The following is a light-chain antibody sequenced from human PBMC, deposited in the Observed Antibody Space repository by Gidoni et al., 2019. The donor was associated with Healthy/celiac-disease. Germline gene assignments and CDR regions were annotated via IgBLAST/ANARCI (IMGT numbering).Light chain of an antibody. CDR3: PRRSNFLT. CDR1: QSVSSY. V-gene: IGKV3-11*01. J-gene: IGKJ3*01. Sequence: EIVLTQSPATLSLYPGERATLTCRASQSVSSYLAWYQQKPGQAPRLLFYDASNRATGIPARFSGSGSGTDFTLTISSLEPEDFAFYFCPRRSNFLTFGPGTKVDIK. CDR2: DAS.